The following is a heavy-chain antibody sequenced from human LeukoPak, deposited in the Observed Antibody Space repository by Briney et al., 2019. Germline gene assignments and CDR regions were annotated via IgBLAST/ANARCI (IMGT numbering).Heavy chain of an antibody. D-gene: IGHD2-2*01. CDR1: GGSIDSYY. J-gene: IGHJ4*02. CDR3: ARVYQSAEYYFDY. V-gene: IGHV4-59*01. Sequence: ETLSLTCTVSGGSIDSYYWSWIRQPPGKGLEWIGYIYYTGSTEYHPSLKSRVTISLDTSKNQFSLKLTSVTAADTAVYYCARVYQSAEYYFDYWGQGNLVSVSS. CDR2: IYYTGST.